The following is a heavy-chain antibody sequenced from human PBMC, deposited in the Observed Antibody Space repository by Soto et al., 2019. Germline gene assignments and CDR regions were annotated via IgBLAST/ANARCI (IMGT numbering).Heavy chain of an antibody. Sequence: GGSLRLSCAASGFTLSSYAIHWVRQAPGRGLEWVTVISKGGSNLYFADSVKGRFTISRDNSKNTLYLQMNSLRSEDTAVYYCAREVEYTSAFGISSSFDYWGQGTLVTVSS. CDR3: AREVEYTSAFGISSSFDY. J-gene: IGHJ4*02. CDR2: ISKGGSNL. D-gene: IGHD6-19*01. CDR1: GFTLSSYA. V-gene: IGHV3-30-3*01.